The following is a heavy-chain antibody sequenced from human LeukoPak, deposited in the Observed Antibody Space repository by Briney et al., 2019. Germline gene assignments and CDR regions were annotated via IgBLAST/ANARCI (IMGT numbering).Heavy chain of an antibody. CDR1: GGSITSYY. D-gene: IGHD3-9*01. V-gene: IGHV4-59*01. CDR2: MYYSGTT. CDR3: ARRTIALTPNVDY. Sequence: SETLSLTCTVSGGSITSYYRSWIRQSPGKGLEWIGFMYYSGTTNYNPSLKSRVTISLGMSKNQFSLKLSSVTAADTAVYYCARRTIALTPNVDYWGQGTLVTVSS. J-gene: IGHJ4*02.